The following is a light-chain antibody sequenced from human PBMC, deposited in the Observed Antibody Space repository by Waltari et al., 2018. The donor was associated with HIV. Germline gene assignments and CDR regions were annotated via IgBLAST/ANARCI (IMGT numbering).Light chain of an antibody. CDR3: CSYAGNRIYV. V-gene: IGLV2-23*01. J-gene: IGLJ1*01. Sequence: QSALTQPASVSGSPGQSITISCAGSNNDVGSFPFVSWYQQHPGKVPKLMIYEGTKRPAGVSHRFSGSTSGNTASLTISGLQAEDEADYYCCSYAGNRIYVFGHGTRVTVL. CDR1: NNDVGSFPF. CDR2: EGT.